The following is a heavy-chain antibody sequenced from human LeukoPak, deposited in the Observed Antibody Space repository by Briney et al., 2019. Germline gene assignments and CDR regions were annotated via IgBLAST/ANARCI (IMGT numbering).Heavy chain of an antibody. D-gene: IGHD3-10*01. J-gene: IGHJ4*02. CDR1: GDILSNNNVA. Sequence: SQTLSLTCALSGDILSNNNVAWHWIRQSPSRGLEWLGRTYYRPKFNTDYAVSVKSRIAINSDTSKNQFSPQLNSVTPEDTGVYYCARGSHSSFDYWGQGTLVTVSS. CDR3: ARGSHSSFDY. V-gene: IGHV6-1*01. CDR2: TYYRPKFNT.